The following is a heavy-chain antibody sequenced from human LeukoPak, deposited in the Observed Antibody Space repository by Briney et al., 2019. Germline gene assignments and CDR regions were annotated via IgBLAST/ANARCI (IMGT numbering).Heavy chain of an antibody. CDR1: GGTFSSYA. V-gene: IGHV1-69*13. CDR2: IIPIFGTA. J-gene: IGHJ3*02. CDR3: ARVGRYSSSWGDDAFDI. D-gene: IGHD6-13*01. Sequence: ASVKVSCKASGGTFSSYAISWVRQAPGQGLEWMGGIIPIFGTANYAQKFQGRVTITADESTSTAYMELSSLRSEDTAVYYCARVGRYSSSWGDDAFDIWGQGTMVTVSS.